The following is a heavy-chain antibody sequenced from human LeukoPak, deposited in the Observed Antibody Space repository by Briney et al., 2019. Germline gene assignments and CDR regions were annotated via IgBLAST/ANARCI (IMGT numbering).Heavy chain of an antibody. CDR1: GYTFTSYG. V-gene: IGHV1-18*01. J-gene: IGHJ4*02. CDR2: ISAYNGNT. Sequence: ASVKVSCKASGYTFTSYGISWARQAPGQGLEWMGWISAYNGNTDYAQKLQGRVTMTTDTSTSTAYMELRSLRSDDTAVYYCARVEEEVLLWSSDWGQGTLVTVSS. CDR3: ARVEEEVLLWSSD. D-gene: IGHD3-10*01.